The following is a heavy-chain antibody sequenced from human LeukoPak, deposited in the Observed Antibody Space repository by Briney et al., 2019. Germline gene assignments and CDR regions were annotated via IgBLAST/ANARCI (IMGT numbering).Heavy chain of an antibody. J-gene: IGHJ5*02. V-gene: IGHV3-7*01. CDR2: IKEDGSEK. CDR3: ARLLWFGEP. CDR1: GFTFNNYW. Sequence: GGSLRLSCAASGFTFNNYWMTWVRQAPGKGPEWVANIKEDGSEKYYVDSVKGRFTVSRDNAKNSLYLQMNSLRAEDTAVYYCARLLWFGEPRGQGTRVTVSS. D-gene: IGHD3-10*01.